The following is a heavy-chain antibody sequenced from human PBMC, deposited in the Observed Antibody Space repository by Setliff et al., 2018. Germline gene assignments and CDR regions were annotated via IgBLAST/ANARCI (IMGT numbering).Heavy chain of an antibody. Sequence: PSETLSLTCAVSGSSIISDYYWVWIRQPPGRGLEWIGSIFQSGNTYYNPSLKRRVTISVDTSKNQFSLKVNSVTAADTAVYYCATLLANYGSGMDVWGQGTTGTVSS. CDR2: IFQSGNT. V-gene: IGHV4-38-2*01. CDR1: GSSIISDYY. CDR3: ATLLANYGSGMDV. D-gene: IGHD3-10*01. J-gene: IGHJ6*02.